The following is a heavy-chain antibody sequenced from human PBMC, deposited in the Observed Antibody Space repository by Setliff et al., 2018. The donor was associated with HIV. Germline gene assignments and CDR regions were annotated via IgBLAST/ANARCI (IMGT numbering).Heavy chain of an antibody. CDR3: ARDPNYMDV. CDR1: GGSISDYY. V-gene: IGHV4-4*07. J-gene: IGHJ6*02. CDR2: IYTGGST. Sequence: SETLSLTCSVSGGSISDYYWSWVRQPAGKGLEWIGRIYTGGSTKFTPSLGGRASLSVDKSNNQVSLKLTSVTAADTAIYYCARDPNYMDVWGQGTTVTVSS.